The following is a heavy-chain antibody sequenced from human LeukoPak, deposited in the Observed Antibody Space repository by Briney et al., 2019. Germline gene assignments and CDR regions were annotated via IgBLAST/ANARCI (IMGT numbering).Heavy chain of an antibody. CDR3: ARLVRNYSCSGTSCYGYYYYYMDV. V-gene: IGHV5-51*01. D-gene: IGHD2-2*01. CDR2: IYPGDSDT. J-gene: IGHJ6*03. CDR1: GYSFTSYW. Sequence: GESLKISCKGSGYSFTSYWIGWVRQMPGKGLEWMGIIYPGDSDTRYSPSFQGQVTISADKSISTAYLQWSSLKASDTAMYYCARLVRNYSCSGTSCYGYYYYYMDVWGKGTTVTVSS.